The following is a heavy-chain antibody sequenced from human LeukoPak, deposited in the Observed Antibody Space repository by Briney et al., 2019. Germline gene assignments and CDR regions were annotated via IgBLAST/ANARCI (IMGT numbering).Heavy chain of an antibody. CDR3: ARHTYSSSWYSGAFDI. Sequence: SETLSLTCTVSGGSISSYCWSWIRQPPGKGLEWIGYIYYSGSTNYNPSLKSRVTISVDTSKNQVSLKLSSVTAADTAVYYCARHTYSSSWYSGAFDIWGQGTMVTVSS. CDR1: GGSISSYC. V-gene: IGHV4-59*08. D-gene: IGHD6-13*01. J-gene: IGHJ3*02. CDR2: IYYSGST.